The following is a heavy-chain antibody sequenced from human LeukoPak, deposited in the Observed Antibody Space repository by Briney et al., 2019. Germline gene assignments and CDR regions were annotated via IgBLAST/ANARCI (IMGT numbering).Heavy chain of an antibody. CDR1: GDSTSDYY. V-gene: IGHV4-59*12. Sequence: KPSETLSLTCTVSGDSTSDYYWSWIRQPPGKGLEWIGYVYYSGSTNYNPSLKSRVTISVDRSKNQFSLKLSSVTAADTAVYYCARGRDCSSASCYLIDYWGQGTLVTVSS. CDR2: VYYSGST. CDR3: ARGRDCSSASCYLIDY. D-gene: IGHD2-2*01. J-gene: IGHJ4*02.